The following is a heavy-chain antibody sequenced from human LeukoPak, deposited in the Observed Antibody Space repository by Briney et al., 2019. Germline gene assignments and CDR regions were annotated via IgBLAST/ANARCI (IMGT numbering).Heavy chain of an antibody. D-gene: IGHD1-1*01. CDR1: GFNFGVFW. Sequence: GDSLRLSCAASGFNFGVFWMSWVRQAPGRGLQWVASMNEGGSHIYYEDSVKGRFTISRDNARKSLFLQMNCLRAEDTAVYYCARLFDGVTTFDYWGQGALVTVSS. CDR3: ARLFDGVTTFDY. V-gene: IGHV3-7*01. CDR2: MNEGGSHI. J-gene: IGHJ4*02.